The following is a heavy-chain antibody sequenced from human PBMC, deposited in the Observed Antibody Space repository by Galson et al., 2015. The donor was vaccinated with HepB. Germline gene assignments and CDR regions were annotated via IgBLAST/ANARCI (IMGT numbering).Heavy chain of an antibody. CDR3: AREDATMTVAALEY. CDR1: GFDFGNYG. J-gene: IGHJ4*02. V-gene: IGHV3-33*01. Sequence: SLRLSCAASGFDFGNYGMHWVRQAPGKGLEWMALIWKDGSNKHYADSLKGRFRISRDNAKNTLFLEADSVRAEDTAVYYCAREDATMTVAALEYWGPGVLVTVSS. CDR2: IWKDGSNK. D-gene: IGHD3-22*01.